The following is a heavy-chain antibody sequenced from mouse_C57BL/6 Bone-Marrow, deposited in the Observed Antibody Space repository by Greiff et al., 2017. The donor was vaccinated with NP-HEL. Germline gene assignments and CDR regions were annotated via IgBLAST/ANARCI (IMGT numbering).Heavy chain of an antibody. CDR2: LSSKSSNYAT. V-gene: IGHV10-3*01. D-gene: IGHD2-3*01. CDR1: GFTFNTYA. Sequence: VQRVESGGGLVQPTGSLKLSCAASGFTFNTYAMPWVRQAPGKGLEWVARLSSKSSNYATYYAASVKDRFTISRDDSQIMLYLQMNNLKTEDAALYYCVRDGDDARFAYWGQGTLVTVSA. CDR3: VRDGDDARFAY. J-gene: IGHJ3*01.